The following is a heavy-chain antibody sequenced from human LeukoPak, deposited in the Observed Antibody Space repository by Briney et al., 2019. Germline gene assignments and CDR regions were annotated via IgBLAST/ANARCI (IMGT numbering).Heavy chain of an antibody. J-gene: IGHJ5*02. CDR3: ARESMVYGDYVGGWFDP. V-gene: IGHV4-59*01. CDR1: GGSISSYY. CDR2: IYYSGST. Sequence: SETLSLTCTGSGGSISSYYWSWIRQPPGKGLEWIGYIYYSGSTNYNPSLKSRVTISVDTSKNQFSLKLSSVTAADTAVYYCARESMVYGDYVGGWFDPWGQGTLVTVSS. D-gene: IGHD4-17*01.